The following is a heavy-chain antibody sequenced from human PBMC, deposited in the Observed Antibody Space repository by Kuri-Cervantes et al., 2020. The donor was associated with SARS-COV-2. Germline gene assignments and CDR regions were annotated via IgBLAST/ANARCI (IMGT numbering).Heavy chain of an antibody. CDR1: GFTFDDYG. D-gene: IGHD3-9*01. Sequence: GESLKISCAASGFTFDDYGMNWVRQAPGKGLEWVAFIRYDGSNKYYADSVKGRFTISRDNSKNTLYLQMNSLRAEDTAVYYCAKAGGTIPPTADYWGQGTLVTVSS. CDR2: IRYDGSNK. CDR3: AKAGGTIPPTADY. V-gene: IGHV3-30*02. J-gene: IGHJ4*02.